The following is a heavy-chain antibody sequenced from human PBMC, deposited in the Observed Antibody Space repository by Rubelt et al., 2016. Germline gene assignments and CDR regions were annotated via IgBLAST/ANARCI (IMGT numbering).Heavy chain of an antibody. CDR3: ARVPSSICAFDI. V-gene: IGHV4-59*08. D-gene: IGHD5/OR15-5a*01. Sequence: QVQLQESGPGLVKPSETLSLTCTVSAGSISSYDWSWIRQPPGKGPEWIGYVYYTGSTHYNPSLKSRVTISADRSKNQLSLKLSSVTAADTAVYYCARVPSSICAFDIWGQGTMVTVSS. CDR2: VYYTGST. CDR1: AGSISSYD. J-gene: IGHJ3*02.